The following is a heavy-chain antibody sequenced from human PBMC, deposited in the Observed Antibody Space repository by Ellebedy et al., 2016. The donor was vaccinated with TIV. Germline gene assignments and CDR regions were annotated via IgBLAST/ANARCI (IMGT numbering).Heavy chain of an antibody. CDR1: GFTFSNYW. V-gene: IGHV3-7*04. D-gene: IGHD5-24*01. CDR3: ARDRATLIDY. Sequence: GGSLRLSCVASGFTFSNYWMSWVRQAPGKGLEWVANIKQDGSEKYYVDSVKGRFTISRDNAKNSLYLQMNSLGAEDTALYYCARDRATLIDYWGQGTLVTVSS. J-gene: IGHJ4*02. CDR2: IKQDGSEK.